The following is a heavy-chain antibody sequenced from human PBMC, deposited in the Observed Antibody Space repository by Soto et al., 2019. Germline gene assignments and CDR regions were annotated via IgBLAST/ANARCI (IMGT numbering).Heavy chain of an antibody. J-gene: IGHJ5*02. CDR2: ITHNNGAT. CDR3: ARNPRSDIFGARNIVENWFDP. V-gene: IGHV3-23*01. D-gene: IGHD3-3*02. CDR1: GXDDANFV. Sequence: GSLRLACAASGXDDANFVLGWVRQAQGKGVQLVASITHNNGATYYADSVKGLFSVSIGNSRNVMYLQMKGLGVDDTAVYFRARNPRSDIFGARNIVENWFDPWGQGYMVTGSS.